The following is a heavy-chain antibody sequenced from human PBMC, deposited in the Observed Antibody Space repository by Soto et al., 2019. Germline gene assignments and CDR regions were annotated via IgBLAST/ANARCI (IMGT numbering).Heavy chain of an antibody. CDR3: ARGLKSSTRWFDP. D-gene: IGHD6-6*01. CDR1: GGSISSSNW. V-gene: IGHV4-4*02. CDR2: IYHSGST. Sequence: SETLSLTCAVSGGSISSSNWWSWVRQPPGKGLEWIGEIYHSGSTNYNPSLKSRVTISVDKSKNQFSLKLISVTAADTAVYYCARGLKSSTRWFDPWGQGTLVTVSS. J-gene: IGHJ5*02.